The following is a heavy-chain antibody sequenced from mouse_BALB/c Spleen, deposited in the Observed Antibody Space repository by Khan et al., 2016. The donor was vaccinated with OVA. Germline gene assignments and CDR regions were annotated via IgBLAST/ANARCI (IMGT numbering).Heavy chain of an antibody. CDR1: GYSITSGFG. CDR2: ISYSGST. D-gene: IGHD1-2*01. V-gene: IGHV3-2*02. Sequence: EVELVESGPGLVKPSQSLSLTCTVTGYSITSGFGWNWNRQLPGNKLGWMGYISYSGSTNYNPTLKSRITITRDTSTNQFFLQLNSLTTEDTAKYSSARTASINYWGQGTTVTVSS. J-gene: IGHJ2*01. CDR3: ARTASINY.